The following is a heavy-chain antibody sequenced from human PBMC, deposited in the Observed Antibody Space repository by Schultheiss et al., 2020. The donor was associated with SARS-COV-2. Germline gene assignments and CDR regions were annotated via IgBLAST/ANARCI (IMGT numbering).Heavy chain of an antibody. Sequence: GGSLRLSCAASGFTFSDHYMDWVRQAPGKGLEWVSAISGSGGSTYYADSVKGRFTISRENAKNSLYLQMNSLRAEDTAVYYCAILRADYYDSSGYPYDYWGQGTLVTVSS. CDR2: ISGSGGST. CDR1: GFTFSDHY. V-gene: IGHV3-23*01. J-gene: IGHJ4*02. CDR3: AILRADYYDSSGYPYDY. D-gene: IGHD3-22*01.